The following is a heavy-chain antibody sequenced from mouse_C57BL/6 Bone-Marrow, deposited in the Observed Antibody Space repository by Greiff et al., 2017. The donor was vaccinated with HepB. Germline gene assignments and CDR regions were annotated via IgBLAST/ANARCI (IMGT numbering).Heavy chain of an antibody. CDR3: TRRVYYGTTGYFDY. J-gene: IGHJ2*01. D-gene: IGHD2-1*01. CDR1: GYTFTSYW. CDR2: IYPGNSDT. V-gene: IGHV1-5*01. Sequence: VQLQQSGTVLARPGASVKMSCKTSGYTFTSYWMHWVKQRPGQGLEWIGAIYPGNSDTSYNQKFKGKAKLTAVTSASTAYMELSSLTNEDSAVYYCTRRVYYGTTGYFDYWGQGTTLTVSS.